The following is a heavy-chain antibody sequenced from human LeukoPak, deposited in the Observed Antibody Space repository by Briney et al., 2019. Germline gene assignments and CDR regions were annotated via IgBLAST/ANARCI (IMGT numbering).Heavy chain of an antibody. CDR1: GFTSSSYW. V-gene: IGHV3-74*01. CDR3: ASPLGGINDIVVVPAAISFHY. D-gene: IGHD2-2*02. Sequence: GGSLRLSCAASGFTSSSYWMHWVRQAPGKGLVWVSRINSGGSSTNYADSVKGRFTISRDNAKNSLYLQMNSLRAEDTAVYYCASPLGGINDIVVVPAAISFHYWGQGTLVTVSS. CDR2: INSGGSST. J-gene: IGHJ4*02.